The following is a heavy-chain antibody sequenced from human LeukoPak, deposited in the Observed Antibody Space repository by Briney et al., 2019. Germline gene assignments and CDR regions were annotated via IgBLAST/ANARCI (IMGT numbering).Heavy chain of an antibody. CDR1: GFTFSSYG. Sequence: GCSLRLSCAASGFTFSSYGIHWVRQAPGKGLEWVTFIQYDGSDKYADSVKGRFTISRDNSKNVLYLQMNSLRADDTALYYCAKSSSRLDTSSFEYWGQGTLVTVSS. V-gene: IGHV3-30*02. J-gene: IGHJ4*02. CDR3: AKSSSRLDTSSFEY. CDR2: IQYDGSDK. D-gene: IGHD5-18*01.